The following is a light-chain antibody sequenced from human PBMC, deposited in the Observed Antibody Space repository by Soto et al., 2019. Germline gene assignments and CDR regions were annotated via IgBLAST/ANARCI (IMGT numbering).Light chain of an antibody. CDR2: EVS. V-gene: IGLV2-8*01. CDR3: TSYAGSNIWV. Sequence: QSALTQPPSASGSPGQSVTISCTGTSSDVGGYNYVSWYQQYLGKAPKLMIYEVSKRPSGVPDRFSGSKSGKTASLTVSGLQPEDEADYYCTSYAGSNIWVFGGGTKLTVL. J-gene: IGLJ3*02. CDR1: SSDVGGYNY.